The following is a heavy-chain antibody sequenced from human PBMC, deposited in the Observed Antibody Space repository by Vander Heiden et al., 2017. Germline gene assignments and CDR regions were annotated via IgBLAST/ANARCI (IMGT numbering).Heavy chain of an antibody. D-gene: IGHD3-10*01. V-gene: IGHV4-39*01. CDR3: ARTYYYGSGSYWTFDP. Sequence: QLQLQESLPGLVKPSETLSLTSTVSGRSIIRSSIYWGCIRQPPGKGLEWIGSIYYSGSTYYNPSLKSRVTISVDTSKNQFSLKLSSVTAADTAVYYCARTYYYGSGSYWTFDPWGQGTLVTVSS. CDR1: GRSIIRSSIY. CDR2: IYYSGST. J-gene: IGHJ5*02.